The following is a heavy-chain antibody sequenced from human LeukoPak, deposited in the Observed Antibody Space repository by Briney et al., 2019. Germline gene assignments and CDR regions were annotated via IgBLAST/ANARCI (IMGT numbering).Heavy chain of an antibody. J-gene: IGHJ6*02. CDR3: AKGQLTAMDPVNCGMDV. D-gene: IGHD5-18*01. CDR1: GFTFDDYA. V-gene: IGHV3-9*01. CDR2: ISWNSGSI. Sequence: PGGSLRLSCAASGFTFDDYAMHWVRHAAGKGLEWLSGISWNSGSIGYADSVKGRFIISRDNVKNSLYLQMNSLRAEDTALYYCAKGQLTAMDPVNCGMDVWGQGTTVTVSS.